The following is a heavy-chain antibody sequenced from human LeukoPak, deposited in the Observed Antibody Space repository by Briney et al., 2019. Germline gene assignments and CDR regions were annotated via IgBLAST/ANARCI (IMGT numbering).Heavy chain of an antibody. J-gene: IGHJ5*02. CDR1: GYTFTSYY. CDR2: INPTGGST. CDR3: ARDNSVGDNAWWFDL. V-gene: IGHV1-46*01. D-gene: IGHD1-26*01. Sequence: ASMKVSCKASGYTFTSYYMHWVRQAPGQGLEWMGLINPTGGSTGYAQKFQGRVTMTRDMSTSTDYMELSSLRSEDTAIYYCARDNSVGDNAWWFDLWGQGTLVTVSS.